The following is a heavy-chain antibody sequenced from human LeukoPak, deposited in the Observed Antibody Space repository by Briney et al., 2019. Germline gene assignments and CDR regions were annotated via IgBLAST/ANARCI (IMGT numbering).Heavy chain of an antibody. J-gene: IGHJ6*03. Sequence: PSETLSLTXAVSGYSISSGYYWGWIRQPPGKGLEWIGSIYHSGSTYYNPSLKSRVTISVDTSKNQFSLKLSSVTAADTAVYYCARAMCTNGVCGYYYMDVWGKGTTVTVSS. D-gene: IGHD2-8*01. CDR1: GYSISSGYY. V-gene: IGHV4-38-2*01. CDR2: IYHSGST. CDR3: ARAMCTNGVCGYYYMDV.